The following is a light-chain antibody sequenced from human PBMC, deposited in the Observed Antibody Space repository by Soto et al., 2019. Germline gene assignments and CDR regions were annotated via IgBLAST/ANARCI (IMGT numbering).Light chain of an antibody. V-gene: IGKV2-28*01. J-gene: IGKJ1*01. CDR2: LGS. Sequence: DIVMTQSPLSLPVTPGEPASISCTSSQSLLHSNGYNYLDWYLQKPGQSPQLLIYLGSNRASGVPDRFSGSGSGTDFTLKISRVEAEDVGVYYCMQGLQTPWTFGQGTKVEIK. CDR1: QSLLHSNGYNY. CDR3: MQGLQTPWT.